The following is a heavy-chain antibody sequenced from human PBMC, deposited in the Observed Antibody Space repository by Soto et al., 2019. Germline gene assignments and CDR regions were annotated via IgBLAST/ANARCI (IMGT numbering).Heavy chain of an antibody. CDR2: IIPIFGTA. CDR3: ARDLRPGGSTSSFDL. V-gene: IGHV1-69*01. CDR1: GGTFSSYA. D-gene: IGHD3-16*01. Sequence: QVQLVQSGAEVKKPGSSVKVSCKASGGTFSSYAISWVRQAPGQGLEWMGGIIPIFGTANYAQKFQGRDTITADESTSTAYMELSSLRSEDTAVYYCARDLRPGGSTSSFDLWGRGTLVTVSS. J-gene: IGHJ2*01.